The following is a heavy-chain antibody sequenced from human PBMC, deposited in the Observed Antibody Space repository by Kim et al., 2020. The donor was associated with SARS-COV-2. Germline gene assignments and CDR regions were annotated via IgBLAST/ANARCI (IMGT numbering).Heavy chain of an antibody. CDR3: ARDGGGGIAVAGTFRY. CDR2: INAGNGNT. CDR1: GYTFTSYA. Sequence: ASVKVSCKVSGYTFTSYAMHWVRQAPGQRLEWMGWINAGNGNTKYSQKFQGRVTITRDTSASTAYMELSSLRSEDTAVYYCARDGGGGIAVAGTFRYWGQGTLVTVSS. J-gene: IGHJ4*02. D-gene: IGHD6-19*01. V-gene: IGHV1-3*01.